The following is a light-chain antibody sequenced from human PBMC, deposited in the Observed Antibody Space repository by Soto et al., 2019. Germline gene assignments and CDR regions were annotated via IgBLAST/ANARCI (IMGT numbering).Light chain of an antibody. CDR1: SSDVGGYNY. J-gene: IGLJ1*01. CDR3: SSYTSTSTYV. Sequence: QSALTQPASVSGSPGQSITISCTGTSSDVGGYNYVSWYQQHPGKAPKLMVYDVRNRPSGVSNRFSGSKSGNTASLTISGLQAEDEADYYGSSYTSTSTYVFGGGTKLTVL. V-gene: IGLV2-14*01. CDR2: DVR.